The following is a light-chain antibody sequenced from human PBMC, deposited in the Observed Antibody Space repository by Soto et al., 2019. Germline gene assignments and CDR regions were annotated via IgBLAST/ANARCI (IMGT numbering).Light chain of an antibody. J-gene: IGKJ1*01. CDR1: QSISRY. CDR3: QQYGSSPPT. V-gene: IGKV3-20*01. Sequence: IVLTQSPGTLSLSPGERTTLSCRASQSISRYLAWYQQKPGQGPRLLIYGASSRATGTPDRFSGSGSGTDFTLTINRLEPEDFALYYCQQYGSSPPTFGQGLKVDIK. CDR2: GAS.